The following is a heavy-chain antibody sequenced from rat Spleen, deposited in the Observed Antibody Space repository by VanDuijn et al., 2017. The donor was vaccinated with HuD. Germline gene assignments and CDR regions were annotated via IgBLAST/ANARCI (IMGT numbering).Heavy chain of an antibody. CDR1: GFTFSYYG. Sequence: EVQLVESGGGLVQPGRSLKVSCAASGFTFSYYGMAWVRQAPTKGLEWVATIRYDGSSTYYRDSVKGRFTISRDNAKSTLNLQMDSLRSEDTATYYCARHTRVFWFAYWGQGTLVTVSS. CDR2: IRYDGSST. D-gene: IGHD1-4*01. V-gene: IGHV5-29*01. CDR3: ARHTRVFWFAY. J-gene: IGHJ3*01.